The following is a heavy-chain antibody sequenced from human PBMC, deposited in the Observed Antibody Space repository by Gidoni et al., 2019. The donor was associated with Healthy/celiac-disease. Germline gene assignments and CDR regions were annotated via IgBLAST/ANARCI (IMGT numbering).Heavy chain of an antibody. Sequence: QVQLQESGPGLVKPSQTLSLTCTLSGGSISSGSYYWSWIRQPAGKGLEWIGRIHTSGSTNYNPSLKSRVTMSVDTSKNQFSLKLSSVTAADTAVYYCARDVGGNSPWYFDLWGRGTLVPVSS. CDR2: IHTSGST. CDR1: GGSISSGSYY. D-gene: IGHD2-21*02. CDR3: ARDVGGNSPWYFDL. V-gene: IGHV4-61*02. J-gene: IGHJ2*01.